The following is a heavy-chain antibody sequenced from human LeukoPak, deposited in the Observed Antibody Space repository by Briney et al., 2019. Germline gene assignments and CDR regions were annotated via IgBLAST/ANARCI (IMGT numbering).Heavy chain of an antibody. V-gene: IGHV3-7*03. D-gene: IGHD2-15*01. CDR2: IKQDGSEK. J-gene: IGHJ5*02. Sequence: GGSLRLSCAASGFTFSSYWMSWVRQAPGKGLEWVANIKQDGSEKYYVDSVKGRFTISRDNAQKSLYLQMNSLRAEDTAVYYCAKCLKLLPWFAPWGQETLVTVSS. CDR3: AKCLKLLPWFAP. CDR1: GFTFSSYW.